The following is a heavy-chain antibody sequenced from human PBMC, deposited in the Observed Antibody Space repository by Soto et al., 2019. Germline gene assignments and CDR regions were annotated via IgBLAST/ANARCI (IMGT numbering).Heavy chain of an antibody. CDR2: ISYDGSNK. J-gene: IGHJ6*02. Sequence: QVQLVESGGGVVQPGRSLRLSCAASGFTFSSYGMHWVRQAPGKGLEWVAVISYDGSNKYYADSVKGRFTISRDNSKNTLYLQMNGLRAEDTAVYYCAKARPVAYYYGMDVWGQGTTVTVSS. D-gene: IGHD5-12*01. CDR1: GFTFSSYG. V-gene: IGHV3-30*18. CDR3: AKARPVAYYYGMDV.